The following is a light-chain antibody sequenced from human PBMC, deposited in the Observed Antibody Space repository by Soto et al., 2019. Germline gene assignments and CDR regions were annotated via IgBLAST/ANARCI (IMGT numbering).Light chain of an antibody. CDR1: QSVSSN. CDR3: QQYNNWPPVT. J-gene: IGKJ4*01. V-gene: IGKV3-15*01. Sequence: DIVLTQSPGTLSLSPGERATLSCRASQSVSSNYLAWYQQKPGQAPRLLIYGASTRATGIPARFSGSGSGTEFTLTISSLQSEDFAVYYCQQYNNWPPVTFGGGTKVDNK. CDR2: GAS.